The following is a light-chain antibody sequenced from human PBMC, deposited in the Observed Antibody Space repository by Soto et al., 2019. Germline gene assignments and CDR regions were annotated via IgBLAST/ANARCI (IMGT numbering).Light chain of an antibody. Sequence: EIVMTQSPATLSVSPGERATLSCRASQSVSSNLAWYQQKPGQAPRLLIYGASTRATGIPARFSGSGSGTEFTLTISSLQSEDFAVYYCQQYNNWQVTFGQGTDWRLN. V-gene: IGKV3-15*01. CDR2: GAS. CDR1: QSVSSN. J-gene: IGKJ5*01. CDR3: QQYNNWQVT.